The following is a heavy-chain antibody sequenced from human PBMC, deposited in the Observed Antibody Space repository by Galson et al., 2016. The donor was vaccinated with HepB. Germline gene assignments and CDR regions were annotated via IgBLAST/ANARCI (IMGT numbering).Heavy chain of an antibody. J-gene: IGHJ4*02. CDR1: GYSFTTYW. V-gene: IGHV5-51*01. CDR2: IYPADSET. D-gene: IGHD1-26*01. CDR3: ARLGPGVDF. Sequence: QSGAEVKKPGESLKISCQASGYSFTTYWIGWVRQMSGKGLESMGLIYPADSETRYNPSFQGQVTISVDRSINTAYLQWSSLKASDTAMYYCARLGPGVDFWGQGTLVTVSS.